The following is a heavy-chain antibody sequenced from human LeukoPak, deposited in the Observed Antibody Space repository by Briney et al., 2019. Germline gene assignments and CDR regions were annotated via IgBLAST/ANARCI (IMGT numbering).Heavy chain of an antibody. Sequence: GGSLRLSCAASGFIFSSYAMSWVRQAPGKGLEWVSAISGSGGTTYYANSVKGRFTISRDNSKNTLYLQMNSLRAEDTAVYYCAKEAADIVVVPAAMMDSWGQGTLVTVSS. CDR1: GFIFSSYA. D-gene: IGHD2-2*01. V-gene: IGHV3-23*01. J-gene: IGHJ5*01. CDR2: ISGSGGTT. CDR3: AKEAADIVVVPAAMMDS.